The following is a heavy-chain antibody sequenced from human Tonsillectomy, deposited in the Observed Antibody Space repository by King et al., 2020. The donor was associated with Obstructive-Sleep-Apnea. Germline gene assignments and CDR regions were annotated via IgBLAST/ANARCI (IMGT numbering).Heavy chain of an antibody. V-gene: IGHV3-23*04. CDR3: AKDEPGMVRGLMAY. D-gene: IGHD3-10*01. CDR1: GFTFSSYA. J-gene: IGHJ4*02. Sequence: VHLVESGGGLVQPGGSLRLSCAASGFTFSSYAMSWVRQAPGKGLEWVSTISGSGGSTYYADSVKGRFTISRDNSKNTLYLQMNSLRAEDTAIYYCAKDEPGMVRGLMAYWGQGTLVTVSS. CDR2: ISGSGGST.